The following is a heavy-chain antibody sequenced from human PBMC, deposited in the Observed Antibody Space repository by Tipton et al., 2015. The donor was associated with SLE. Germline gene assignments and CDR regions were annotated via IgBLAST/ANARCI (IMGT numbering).Heavy chain of an antibody. Sequence: GLVKPSETLSLTCTVSGGSISSHYWSWIRQPPGKGLEWIGYIYYSGSTNYNPSLKSRVTISVDTSKNQFSLKLSSVTAADTAVYYCARQRELLWFGEFRTGGWFDPWGQGTLVTVSS. CDR1: GGSISSHY. V-gene: IGHV4-59*11. CDR2: IYYSGST. CDR3: ARQRELLWFGEFRTGGWFDP. J-gene: IGHJ5*02. D-gene: IGHD3-10*01.